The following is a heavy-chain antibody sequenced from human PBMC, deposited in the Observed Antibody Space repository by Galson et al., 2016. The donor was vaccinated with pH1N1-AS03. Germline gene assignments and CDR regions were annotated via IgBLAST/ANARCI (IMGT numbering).Heavy chain of an antibody. CDR1: EYIFTGFY. Sequence: CKASEYIFTGFYVHWVRQAPGQGLEWMGWINTDSGVTNYAQKFEAWVTMTRDTSVSTAYMELYGLKSDDTAVYYCARDPRGPCTSATCATSYYFGMDVWGQGTTVIVSS. CDR2: INTDSGVT. D-gene: IGHD2-2*01. V-gene: IGHV1-2*04. J-gene: IGHJ6*02. CDR3: ARDPRGPCTSATCATSYYFGMDV.